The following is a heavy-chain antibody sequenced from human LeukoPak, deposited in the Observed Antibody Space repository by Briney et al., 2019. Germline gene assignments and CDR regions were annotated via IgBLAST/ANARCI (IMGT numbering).Heavy chain of an antibody. CDR1: GYTFTSYG. D-gene: IGHD3-9*01. Sequence: ASVKVSCKASGYTFTSYGISWVRQAPGQGLEWMSWISAYNGNTNYAQKLQGRVTMTTDTSTSTAYMELRSLRSDDTAVYYCAREGYYDILTGYYADYWGQGTLVTVSS. CDR2: ISAYNGNT. V-gene: IGHV1-18*01. CDR3: AREGYYDILTGYYADY. J-gene: IGHJ4*02.